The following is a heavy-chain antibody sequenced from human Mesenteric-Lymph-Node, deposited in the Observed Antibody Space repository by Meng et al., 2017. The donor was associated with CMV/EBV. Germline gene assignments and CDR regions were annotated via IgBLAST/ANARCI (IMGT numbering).Heavy chain of an antibody. Sequence: GESLKIPCAASRFTFNNYWMHWVRQAPGKGLVWVSRINSDGSSTNYADSVKGRFTISRDNAKNTLYLQMNSLRAEDTAVYYCTRARGRIAATEDYFDYWGQGTPVTVSS. CDR3: TRARGRIAATEDYFDY. CDR1: RFTFNNYW. J-gene: IGHJ4*02. V-gene: IGHV3-74*01. D-gene: IGHD6-13*01. CDR2: INSDGSST.